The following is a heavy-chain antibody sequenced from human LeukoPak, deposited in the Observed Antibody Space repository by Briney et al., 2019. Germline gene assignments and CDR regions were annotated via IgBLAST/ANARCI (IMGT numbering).Heavy chain of an antibody. Sequence: SGGSLRLSCAASGFTFSSYWMSWVRQAPGKGLEWVANIKQDGSEKYYVDSVKGRFTISRDNAKNSLYLQMNSLRAEDTAVYYCARGIVVVTATPYYSDYWGQGTLVTVSS. CDR3: ARGIVVVTATPYYSDY. CDR1: GFTFSSYW. J-gene: IGHJ4*02. V-gene: IGHV3-7*01. D-gene: IGHD2-21*02. CDR2: IKQDGSEK.